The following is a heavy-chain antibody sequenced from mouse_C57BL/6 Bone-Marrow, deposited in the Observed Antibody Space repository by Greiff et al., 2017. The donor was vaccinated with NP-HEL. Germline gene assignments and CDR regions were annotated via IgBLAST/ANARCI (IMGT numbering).Heavy chain of an antibody. CDR1: GYTFTSYW. CDR2: IDPSDSYT. J-gene: IGHJ2*01. CDR3: SRELYGSRGDFDY. Sequence: QVQLQQPGAELVMPGASVKLSCKASGYTFTSYWMHWVKQRPGQGLEWIGEIDPSDSYTNYNQKFKGKATLTVDKSSSTPYMKLSSLTSEDSAVYYGSRELYGSRGDFDYWGQGTTLTVSS. D-gene: IGHD1-1*01. V-gene: IGHV1-69*01.